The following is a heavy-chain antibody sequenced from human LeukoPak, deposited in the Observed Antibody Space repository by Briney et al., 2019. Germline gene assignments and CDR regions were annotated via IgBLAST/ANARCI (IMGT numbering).Heavy chain of an antibody. CDR3: ARLNNESWN. Sequence: SETLSLACTVSGASIRYSSYYWGWIRQPPGKGLEWIGSVYYSGSTYSNPSLKSRVTISVDTSKNQFSLKLSSVTAADTAVYYWARLNNESWNWGQRALVTVSS. CDR2: VYYSGST. V-gene: IGHV4-39*01. D-gene: IGHD1-1*01. CDR1: GASIRYSSYY. J-gene: IGHJ4*02.